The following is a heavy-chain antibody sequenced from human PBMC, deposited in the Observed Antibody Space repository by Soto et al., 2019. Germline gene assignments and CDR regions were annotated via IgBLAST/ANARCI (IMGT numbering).Heavy chain of an antibody. CDR1: GFTFSEYY. D-gene: IGHD3-22*01. J-gene: IGHJ4*02. Sequence: WGSLRLSCSASGFTFSEYYMSWIRQAPGKGLEWVSYISSSGSIIYYADSVKGRFTISRDNAKNSLYLQMNSLRAEDTAVYYCARDQGYYESSGYFDYWGQGTLVTVSS. CDR2: ISSSGSII. CDR3: ARDQGYYESSGYFDY. V-gene: IGHV3-11*01.